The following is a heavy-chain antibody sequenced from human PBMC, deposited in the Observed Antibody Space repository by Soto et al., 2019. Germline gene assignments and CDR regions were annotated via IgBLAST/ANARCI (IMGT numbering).Heavy chain of an antibody. V-gene: IGHV4-59*08. CDR2: IYYSGST. CDR3: TSKFGQLLADAFDI. D-gene: IGHD3-10*01. J-gene: IGHJ3*02. Sequence: LSLTCTVSGGSISSYYWSWIRQPPGKGLEWIGYIYYSGSTNYNPSLKSRVTISVDTSKNQFSLKLSSVTAADTAVYYCTSKFGQLLADAFDIWGQGTMVTVSS. CDR1: GGSISSYY.